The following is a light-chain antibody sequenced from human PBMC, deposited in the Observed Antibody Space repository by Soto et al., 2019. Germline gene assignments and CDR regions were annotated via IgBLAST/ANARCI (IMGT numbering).Light chain of an antibody. CDR1: SGHSSYA. V-gene: IGLV4-69*01. CDR3: QTWGTGFQV. Sequence: QLVLTQPPSASASLGASVKLTCTLSSGHSSYAIAWHQKQQEKGPRYLMDLNNDGSHTKGDGIPDRFSGSSSGAERYLIISSLQSEDEADYYCQTWGTGFQVFGGGTQLTV. J-gene: IGLJ2*01. CDR2: LNNDGSH.